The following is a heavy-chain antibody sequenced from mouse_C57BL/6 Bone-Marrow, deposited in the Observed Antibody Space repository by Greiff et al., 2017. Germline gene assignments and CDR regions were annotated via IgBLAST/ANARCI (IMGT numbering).Heavy chain of an antibody. D-gene: IGHD4-1*01. V-gene: IGHV5-2*01. Sequence: EVKLMESGGGLVQPGASLKLSCESNEYEFPSHDMSWVRKTPAQRLELVAAINSDGGSTYYPDTMERRFIISRDNTKKTLYLQMSSLRSEDTALYYCARQALGRGYAMDYWGQGTSVTVSS. J-gene: IGHJ4*01. CDR3: ARQALGRGYAMDY. CDR2: INSDGGST. CDR1: EYEFPSHD.